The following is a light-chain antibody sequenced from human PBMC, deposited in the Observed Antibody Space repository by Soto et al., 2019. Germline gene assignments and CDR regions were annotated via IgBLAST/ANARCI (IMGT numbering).Light chain of an antibody. CDR2: KNY. CDR1: SSNIGSDY. Sequence: QSALTQPPSASGTPGQRVTISCSGSSSNIGSDYVYWFQQLPGTAPKLLIYKNYQRPSGVPDRFSGSKSGTSASLAICGLRSEDEADYWCAVWDASLSTWVFGGGTQLTVL. J-gene: IGLJ3*02. CDR3: AVWDASLSTWV. V-gene: IGLV1-47*01.